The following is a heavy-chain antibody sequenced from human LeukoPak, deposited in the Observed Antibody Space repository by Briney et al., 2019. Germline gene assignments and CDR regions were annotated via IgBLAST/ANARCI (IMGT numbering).Heavy chain of an antibody. Sequence: GGSLRLSCAASGFTFSSYSMNWVRQAPGKGLEWVAFIRYDGSRKYYADSVKGRFTISRDNSKNTLYLQMNSLRAEDTAMYYCAKVSLNMVNDAFDIWGQGTMVSVSS. V-gene: IGHV3-30*02. CDR2: IRYDGSRK. D-gene: IGHD4/OR15-4a*01. CDR1: GFTFSSYS. J-gene: IGHJ3*02. CDR3: AKVSLNMVNDAFDI.